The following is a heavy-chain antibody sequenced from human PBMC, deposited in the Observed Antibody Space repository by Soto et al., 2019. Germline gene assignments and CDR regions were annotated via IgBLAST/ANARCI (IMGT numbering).Heavy chain of an antibody. D-gene: IGHD3-16*01. CDR2: IWYDGSNK. J-gene: IGHJ4*02. V-gene: IGHV3-33*01. CDR3: ARGFATDEFDF. CDR1: GFTFSSYG. Sequence: GGSLRLSCAASGFTFSSYGMHWVRHAPGKGLEWVAVIWYDGSNKYYADSVKGRFTISRDNSKNTLYLQMNSLRAEDTAVYYCARGFATDEFDFWGRGTLVTVSS.